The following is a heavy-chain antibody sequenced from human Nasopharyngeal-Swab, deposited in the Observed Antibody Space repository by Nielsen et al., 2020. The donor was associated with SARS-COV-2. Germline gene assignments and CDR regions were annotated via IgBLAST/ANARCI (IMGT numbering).Heavy chain of an antibody. V-gene: IGHV1-46*01. CDR2: INPSGGST. J-gene: IGHJ4*02. D-gene: IGHD2-15*01. CDR3: ARDSGYCSGGSCYPGDY. Sequence: ASVKVSCKASGYTFTSYYMHWVRQAPGQGLEWMGIINPSGGSTTYAQKFQGRVTMTRDTSTSTVYMELSSLRSGDTAVHYCARDSGYCSGGSCYPGDYWGQGTLVTVSS. CDR1: GYTFTSYY.